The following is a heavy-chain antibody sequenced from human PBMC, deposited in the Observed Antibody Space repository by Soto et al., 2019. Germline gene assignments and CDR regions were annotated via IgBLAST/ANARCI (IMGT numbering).Heavy chain of an antibody. CDR1: GYPSADFG. V-gene: IGHV1-18*04. D-gene: IGHD2-2*01. CDR2: VSGNNGAS. CDR3: VRDQKYFRVNGNWFDS. J-gene: IGHJ5*01. Sequence: GGSVKVCFKASGYPSADFGMSLVRQAPGQGLEWMGWVSGNNGASNPAPKVQGRITMTLDTSTGVSYMALRSLRSDDTAIYYCVRDQKYFRVNGNWFDSWGQGTMVTVSS.